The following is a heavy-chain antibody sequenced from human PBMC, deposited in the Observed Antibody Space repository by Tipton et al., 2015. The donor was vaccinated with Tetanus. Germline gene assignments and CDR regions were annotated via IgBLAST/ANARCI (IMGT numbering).Heavy chain of an antibody. Sequence: QLVQSGAEVKKPGASVKVSCKASGYTFTSYYMHWVRQAPGQGLEWMGIINPSGGSTSYAQKFQGRVTMTRDTSTSTVYMGLSSLRSEDTAVYYCARSSIAGRWFDPWGQGTLVTVSS. CDR1: GYTFTSYY. CDR3: ARSSIAGRWFDP. J-gene: IGHJ5*02. V-gene: IGHV1-46*01. D-gene: IGHD6-6*01. CDR2: INPSGGST.